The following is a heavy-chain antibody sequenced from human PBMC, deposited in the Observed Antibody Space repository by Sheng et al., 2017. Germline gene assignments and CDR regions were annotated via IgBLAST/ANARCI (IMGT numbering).Heavy chain of an antibody. CDR2: ISSSGSTI. Sequence: EVQLVESGGGLVQPGGSLRLSCAASGFTFSSFEMNWVRQAPGKGLEWVSYISSSGSTIYYADSVKGRFTISRDKAENSLYLQMNSLRPEDTAVYYCARGAPGYSYGYGAYWGQGTLVTVSS. V-gene: IGHV3-48*03. CDR1: GFTFSSFE. CDR3: ARGAPGYSYGYGAY. J-gene: IGHJ4*02. D-gene: IGHD5-18*01.